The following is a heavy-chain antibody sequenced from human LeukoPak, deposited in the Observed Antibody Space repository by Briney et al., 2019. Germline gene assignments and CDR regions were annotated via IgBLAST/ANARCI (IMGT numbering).Heavy chain of an antibody. V-gene: IGHV4-34*01. Sequence: SETLSLTCAVYGGSFSGYYWSWIRQPPGKGLEWIGEINHSGSTNYNPSLKSRVTISVDTSKNQFSLKLSSVTAADTAVYYCARGRFDYWGQGTLVTVSS. J-gene: IGHJ4*02. CDR3: ARGRFDY. CDR2: INHSGST. CDR1: GGSFSGYY.